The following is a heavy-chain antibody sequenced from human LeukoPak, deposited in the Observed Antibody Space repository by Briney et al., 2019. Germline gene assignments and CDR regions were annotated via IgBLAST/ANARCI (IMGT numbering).Heavy chain of an antibody. V-gene: IGHV3-23*01. D-gene: IGHD1-26*01. CDR3: ANPTYSGSYGGVY. Sequence: PGRSLRLSCAASGFTFSSYGMHWVRQAPGKGLEWVSAISGSGGSTYYADSVKGRFTISRDNSKNTLYLQMNSLRAEDTAVYYCANPTYSGSYGGVYWGQGTLVTVSS. CDR2: ISGSGGST. J-gene: IGHJ4*02. CDR1: GFTFSSYG.